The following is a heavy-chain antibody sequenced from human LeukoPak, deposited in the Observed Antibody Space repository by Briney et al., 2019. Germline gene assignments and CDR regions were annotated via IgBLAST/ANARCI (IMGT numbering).Heavy chain of an antibody. CDR2: IYYSGST. Sequence: SETLSLTCTVSGGSISSSSYYWGWIRQPPGKGLGWSGSIYYSGSTYYNPSLKSRVTISVDTSKNQFSLKLSSVTAADTAVYYCARDVGAYCGGDCYAGWFDPWGQGTLVTVSS. V-gene: IGHV4-39*07. D-gene: IGHD2-21*02. J-gene: IGHJ5*02. CDR3: ARDVGAYCGGDCYAGWFDP. CDR1: GGSISSSSYY.